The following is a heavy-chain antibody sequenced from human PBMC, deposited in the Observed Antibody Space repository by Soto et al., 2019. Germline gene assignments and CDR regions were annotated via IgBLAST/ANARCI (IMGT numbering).Heavy chain of an antibody. D-gene: IGHD3-9*01. Sequence: SETLSLSCTVSGDSIRPYYWTWIRQPPGKGLEWIGYVYYSGSVNYKSSLKSRVTMSVDTSKNQFSLRLNSVTAADTAVYYCARVTYDSFTAYSYCFDYWGQGTLVTVSS. J-gene: IGHJ4*02. V-gene: IGHV4-59*01. CDR1: GDSIRPYY. CDR2: VYYSGSV. CDR3: ARVTYDSFTAYSYCFDY.